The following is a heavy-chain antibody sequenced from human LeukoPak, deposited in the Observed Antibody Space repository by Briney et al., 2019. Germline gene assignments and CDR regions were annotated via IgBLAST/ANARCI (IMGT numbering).Heavy chain of an antibody. CDR3: AREDIVVVVAAYNWFDP. D-gene: IGHD2-15*01. V-gene: IGHV3-9*01. CDR2: ISWTGDKV. Sequence: GGSLRLSCVTSGFTFGDFVMHWVRQAPGKGLECVSTISWTGDKVAYAGSVKGRFTISRDNAKNSLYLQMNSLRAEDTAVYYCAREDIVVVVAAYNWFDPWGQGTLVTVSS. CDR1: GFTFGDFV. J-gene: IGHJ5*02.